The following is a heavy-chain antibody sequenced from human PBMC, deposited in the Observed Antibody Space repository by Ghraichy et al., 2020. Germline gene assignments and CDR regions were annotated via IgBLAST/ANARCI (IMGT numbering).Heavy chain of an antibody. CDR3: ARDEEIVEDDAFDI. CDR1: GYTFTSYG. V-gene: IGHV1-18*04. D-gene: IGHD5-12*01. J-gene: IGHJ3*02. CDR2: ISAYNGNT. Sequence: ASVKVSCKASGYTFTSYGISWVRQAPGQGLEWMGWISAYNGNTNYAQKLQGRVTMTTDTSTSTAYMELRSLRSDDTAVYYCARDEEIVEDDAFDIWGQGTMVTVSS.